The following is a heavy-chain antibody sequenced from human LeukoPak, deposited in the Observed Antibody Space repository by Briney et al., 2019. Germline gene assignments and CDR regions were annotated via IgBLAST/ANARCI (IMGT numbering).Heavy chain of an antibody. CDR3: ARGTDWNSPVGMDV. V-gene: IGHV1-8*01. J-gene: IGHJ6*02. CDR2: MNPNSGNT. Sequence: ASVKVSCKASGYTFTSYDINWVRQATGQGFEWMGWMNPNSGNTGYAQKFQGRVTMTRNTSISAAYMELSSLRSEDTAVYYCARGTDWNSPVGMDVWGQGTTVTVSS. CDR1: GYTFTSYD. D-gene: IGHD1-7*01.